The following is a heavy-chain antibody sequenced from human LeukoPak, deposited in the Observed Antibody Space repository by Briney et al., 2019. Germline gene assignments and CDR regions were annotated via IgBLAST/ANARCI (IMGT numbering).Heavy chain of an antibody. CDR1: GYTFTSYG. Sequence: GASVKVSCKASGYTFTSYGISWVRQAPGQGHEWMGWISAYNGNTNYAQKLQGRVTMTTDTSTSTAYMELRSLRSDDTAVYYCAVGVLHSGSYGEGYWGQGTLVTVSS. V-gene: IGHV1-18*01. CDR3: AVGVLHSGSYGEGY. D-gene: IGHD1-26*01. CDR2: ISAYNGNT. J-gene: IGHJ4*02.